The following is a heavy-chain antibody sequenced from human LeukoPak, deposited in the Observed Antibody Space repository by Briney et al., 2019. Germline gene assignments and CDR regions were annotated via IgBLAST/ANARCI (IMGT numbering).Heavy chain of an antibody. J-gene: IGHJ4*02. CDR3: ARRGIALNNDY. V-gene: IGHV4-34*01. CDR1: GGSFSGYY. D-gene: IGHD1/OR15-1a*01. Sequence: SETLSLTCAVYGGSFSGYYWSRIRQPPGKGLEWIGEINHSGNTNYNPSLKSRVTISVDTSKNQFSLKLSSVTAADTAVYYCARRGIALNNDYWGQGTLVTVSS. CDR2: INHSGNT.